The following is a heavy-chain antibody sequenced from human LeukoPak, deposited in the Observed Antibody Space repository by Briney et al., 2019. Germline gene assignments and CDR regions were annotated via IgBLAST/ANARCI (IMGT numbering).Heavy chain of an antibody. D-gene: IGHD3-10*01. CDR2: ISSSGSTI. Sequence: PGGSLRLSCAASGFTFSSYEMNCVRQAPGKGLEWVSYISSSGSTIYYADSVKGRFTISRDNAKNSLYLQMNSLRAEDTAVYYCARVQYGSGSYPYTFDYWGQGTLVTVSS. CDR1: GFTFSSYE. J-gene: IGHJ4*02. CDR3: ARVQYGSGSYPYTFDY. V-gene: IGHV3-48*03.